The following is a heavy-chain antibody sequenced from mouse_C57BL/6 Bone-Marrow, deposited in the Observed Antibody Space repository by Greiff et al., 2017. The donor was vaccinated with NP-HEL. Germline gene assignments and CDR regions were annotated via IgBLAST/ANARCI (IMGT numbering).Heavy chain of an antibody. V-gene: IGHV1-18*01. CDR1: GYTFTDYH. J-gene: IGHJ4*01. CDR2: INPNTGGT. CDR3: ARRGADYAMDY. Sequence: VQLKQSGPELVKPGASVQIPCKASGYTFTDYHMDWVKQSPGKSLEWIGDINPNTGGTIYNQKFKGKDTLTVDKSSSTAYMELRSLTSEDTAVYYCARRGADYAMDYWGQGTSVTVSS.